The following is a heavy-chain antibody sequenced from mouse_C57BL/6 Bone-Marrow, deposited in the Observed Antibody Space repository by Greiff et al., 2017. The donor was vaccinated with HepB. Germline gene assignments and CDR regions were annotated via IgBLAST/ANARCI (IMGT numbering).Heavy chain of an antibody. CDR1: GFTFSSYA. CDR3: TRDLITTVGAY. Sequence: EVHLVESGEGLVKPGGSLKLSCAASGFTFSSYAMSWVRQTPEKRLEWVAYISSGGDYIYYADTVKGRFTISRDNARNTLYLQMSSLKSEDTAMYYCTRDLITTVGAYWGQGTLVTVSA. V-gene: IGHV5-9-1*02. D-gene: IGHD1-1*01. CDR2: ISSGGDYI. J-gene: IGHJ3*01.